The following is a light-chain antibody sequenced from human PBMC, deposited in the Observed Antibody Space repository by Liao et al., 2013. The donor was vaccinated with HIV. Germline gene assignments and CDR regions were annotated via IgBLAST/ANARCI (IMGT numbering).Light chain of an antibody. Sequence: SYELTQPPSVSVSPGQTANITCSGQRLGNKWTSWYQQRPGQSPILVIYDDMKRPSGIPERFSASKSGHTATLTISGAQPMDEADYYCLVWDSSPAGIFGGGTKLTVL. J-gene: IGLJ2*01. CDR3: LVWDSSPAGI. CDR2: DDM. CDR1: RLGNKW. V-gene: IGLV3-1*01.